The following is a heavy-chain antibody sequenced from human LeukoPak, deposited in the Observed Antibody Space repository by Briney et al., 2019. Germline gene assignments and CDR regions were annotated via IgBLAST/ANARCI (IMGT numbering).Heavy chain of an antibody. D-gene: IGHD1-26*01. J-gene: IGHJ4*02. CDR3: ARTRGSGSYSYYFDY. Sequence: SETLSLTCTVSGGSISSSSCYWGWIRQLPGKGLEWIGSIYYSGSTYYNPSLKSRVTISVDTSKKQFSLKLSSVTAADTAVYYCARTRGSGSYSYYFDYWGQGTLVTVSS. V-gene: IGHV4-39*01. CDR2: IYYSGST. CDR1: GGSISSSSCY.